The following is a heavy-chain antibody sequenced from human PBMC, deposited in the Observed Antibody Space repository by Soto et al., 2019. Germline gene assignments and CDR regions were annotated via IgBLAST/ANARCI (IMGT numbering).Heavy chain of an antibody. Sequence: PGGSLRLSCAASGFTFSDYYMSWIRQAPGKGLEWVSYISSSGSTIYYADSVKGRFTISRDNAKNSLYLQMNSLRAEDTAVYYCARDLTWIQLCYGMDGWGQGPTVTLSS. CDR1: GFTFSDYY. D-gene: IGHD5-18*01. CDR2: ISSSGSTI. CDR3: ARDLTWIQLCYGMDG. V-gene: IGHV3-11*01. J-gene: IGHJ6*02.